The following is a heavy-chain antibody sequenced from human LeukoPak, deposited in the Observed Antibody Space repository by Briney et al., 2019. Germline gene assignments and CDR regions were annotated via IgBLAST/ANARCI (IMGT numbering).Heavy chain of an antibody. CDR3: ARDGLIAYYDILTGYYRDLGYYYFDY. CDR1: GGSISSSSYY. Sequence: SETLSPTCTVSGGSISSSSYYWGWIRQPPGKGLEWIGSIYYSGSTYYNPSLKSRVTISVDTSKNQSSLKLSSVTAADTAVYYCARDGLIAYYDILTGYYRDLGYYYFDYWGQGTLVTVSS. J-gene: IGHJ4*02. D-gene: IGHD3-9*01. CDR2: IYYSGST. V-gene: IGHV4-39*07.